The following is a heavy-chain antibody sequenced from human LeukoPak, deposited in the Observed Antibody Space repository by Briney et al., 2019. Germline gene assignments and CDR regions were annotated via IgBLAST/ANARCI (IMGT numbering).Heavy chain of an antibody. CDR2: ISNDGSNK. V-gene: IGHV3-30*04. CDR3: ARDIVAASNWFDP. CDR1: GFTFSSYA. Sequence: GGSLRLSCAASGFTFSSYAMHWVRQALGKGLEWVAVISNDGSNKYYADSVKGRFTISRDNSKNTLYLQMNSLRAEDTAVYYCARDIVAASNWFDPWGQGTLVTVSS. D-gene: IGHD5-12*01. J-gene: IGHJ5*02.